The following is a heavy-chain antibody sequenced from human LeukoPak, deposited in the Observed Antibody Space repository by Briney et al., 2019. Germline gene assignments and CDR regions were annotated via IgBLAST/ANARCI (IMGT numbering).Heavy chain of an antibody. CDR1: GFTFSSYA. Sequence: GGSLRLSCAASGFTFSSYALHWVRQAAGKGLEWVAVISYDGSIKYHADSVVGRFTISRDNSKNTLYLQMISLRVEDTAVYYCARELVTIFGVTSYGMDVWGQGTTVTVSS. D-gene: IGHD3-3*01. CDR3: ARELVTIFGVTSYGMDV. V-gene: IGHV3-30-3*01. CDR2: ISYDGSIK. J-gene: IGHJ6*02.